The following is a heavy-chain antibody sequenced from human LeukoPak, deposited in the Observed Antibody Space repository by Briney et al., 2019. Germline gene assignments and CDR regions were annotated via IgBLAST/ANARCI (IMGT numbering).Heavy chain of an antibody. D-gene: IGHD5-18*01. Sequence: GASVKVSCKASGYTFTSYGISWVRQAPGQGLEWMGWINPHSGDTNYAHKFQGRVTMTRDTSISIAYMELSSLKSDDTAVYYCAREGGSSYGYAYHWGQGTLVTVSS. CDR3: AREGGSSYGYAYH. CDR1: GYTFTSYG. V-gene: IGHV1-2*07. J-gene: IGHJ5*02. CDR2: INPHSGDT.